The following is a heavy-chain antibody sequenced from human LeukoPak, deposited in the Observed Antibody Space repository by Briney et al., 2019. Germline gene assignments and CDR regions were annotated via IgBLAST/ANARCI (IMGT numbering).Heavy chain of an antibody. D-gene: IGHD5-24*01. CDR1: GFSFSNYA. CDR2: INPSGGVT. V-gene: IGHV3-23*01. J-gene: IGHJ5*02. Sequence: GGSLRLSCAASGFSFSNYAMAWVRQAPGKGLEWVSTINPSGGVTYYANSVKGRFTISRDILKSTFFLQMNSLRAEDTALYYCVRGWAGSGFDPWGQGTLVTVSS. CDR3: VRGWAGSGFDP.